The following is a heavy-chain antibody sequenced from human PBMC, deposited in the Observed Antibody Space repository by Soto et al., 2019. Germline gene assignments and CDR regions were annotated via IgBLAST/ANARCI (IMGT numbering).Heavy chain of an antibody. CDR3: ARGIVDSSGYFSIDY. Sequence: ASVKVSCKASGYTFTSYGISRVRQAPGQGLEWMGIINPSGGSTSYAQKFQGRVTMTRDTSTSTVYMELSSLRSEDTAVYYCARGIVDSSGYFSIDYWGQGTLVTVSS. V-gene: IGHV1-46*01. D-gene: IGHD3-22*01. CDR2: INPSGGST. J-gene: IGHJ4*02. CDR1: GYTFTSYG.